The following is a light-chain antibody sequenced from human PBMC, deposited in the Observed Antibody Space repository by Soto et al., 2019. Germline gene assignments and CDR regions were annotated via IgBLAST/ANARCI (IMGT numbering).Light chain of an antibody. V-gene: IGLV9-49*01. CDR1: SGYGNYK. Sequence: QPVLTQPPSVSASLGASVTLTCTLSSGYGNYKVDWYQQKPGQVPRFLMRVDTGGLVGSKGAGIPDRFSVLGSGPNRYLTIKNVQEEDESDFHCAVDHGSGSNFVVFGGGTKVTVL. CDR3: AVDHGSGSNFVV. CDR2: VDTGGLVG. J-gene: IGLJ2*01.